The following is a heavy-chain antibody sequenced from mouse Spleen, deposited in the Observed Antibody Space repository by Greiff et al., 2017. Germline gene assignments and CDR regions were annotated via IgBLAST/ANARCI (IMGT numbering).Heavy chain of an antibody. CDR1: GFTFSSYY. D-gene: IGHD1-1*01. CDR3: ARDYYGSSHYWYFDV. V-gene: IGHV5-12-1*01. Sequence: DVQLVESGGGLVKRGGSLKLSCAASGFTFSSYYMSWVRQTPEKRLEWVATISSGGGSTYYPDSVKGRFTISRDNAKNTLYLQMSSLNSEDTAVYYCARDYYGSSHYWYFDVWGAGTTVTVSS. CDR2: ISSGGGST. J-gene: IGHJ1*01.